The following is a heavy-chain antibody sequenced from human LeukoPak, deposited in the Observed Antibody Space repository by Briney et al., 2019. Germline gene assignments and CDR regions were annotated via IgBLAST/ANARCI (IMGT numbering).Heavy chain of an antibody. Sequence: AGGSLRLSCAASGFTFDDYGMSWVRQPPGKGLNWASVINWIGVSTGYADSVKGRFTISRDNAKNSLYLQMNSLRAEDTALYYCARYPTYYYDSSGYKEGSYFDYWGQGTLVTVSS. CDR3: ARYPTYYYDSSGYKEGSYFDY. V-gene: IGHV3-20*04. J-gene: IGHJ4*02. D-gene: IGHD3-22*01. CDR1: GFTFDDYG. CDR2: INWIGVST.